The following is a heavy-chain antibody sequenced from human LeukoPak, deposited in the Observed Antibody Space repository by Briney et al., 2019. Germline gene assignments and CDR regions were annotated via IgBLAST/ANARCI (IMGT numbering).Heavy chain of an antibody. Sequence: ASVKVSCKASGYTFTGYYMHWVRQAPGQGLEWMGRINPNSGGTNYAQKFQGRVTMTRDTSISTAYMELSRLRSDDTAVYYCARSYYDILTGYYRFDYWGQGTLVTVSS. CDR1: GYTFTGYY. D-gene: IGHD3-9*01. J-gene: IGHJ4*02. V-gene: IGHV1-2*06. CDR2: INPNSGGT. CDR3: ARSYYDILTGYYRFDY.